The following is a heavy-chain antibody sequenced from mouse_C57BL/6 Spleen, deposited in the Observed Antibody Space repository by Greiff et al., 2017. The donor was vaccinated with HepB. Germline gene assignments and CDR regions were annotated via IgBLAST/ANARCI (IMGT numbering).Heavy chain of an antibody. CDR1: GYTFTSYW. V-gene: IGHV1-52*01. J-gene: IGHJ2*01. Sequence: QVQLKQPGAELVRPGSSVKLSCKASGYTFTSYWMHWVKQRPIQGLEWIGNIDPSDSETHYNQKFKDKATLTVDKSSSTAYMRLSSLTAEDSAVYYCARGPSTMVTTAYFDYWGQGTTLTVSS. CDR2: IDPSDSET. D-gene: IGHD2-2*01. CDR3: ARGPSTMVTTAYFDY.